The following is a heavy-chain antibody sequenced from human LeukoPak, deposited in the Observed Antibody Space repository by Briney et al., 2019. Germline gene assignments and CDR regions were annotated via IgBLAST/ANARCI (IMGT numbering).Heavy chain of an antibody. J-gene: IGHJ4*02. V-gene: IGHV4-59*08. CDR1: GASINGYY. CDR3: ARSAGIRGATIDY. Sequence: SETLSLTCTVTGASINGYYWTWIRQPPGKGLEWIGYIYYSGSTNHNASLKSRVTISVDTSKNQFSLKLTSVTAADTAVYYCARSAGIRGATIDYWGQGTLVTVSS. D-gene: IGHD1-26*01. CDR2: IYYSGST.